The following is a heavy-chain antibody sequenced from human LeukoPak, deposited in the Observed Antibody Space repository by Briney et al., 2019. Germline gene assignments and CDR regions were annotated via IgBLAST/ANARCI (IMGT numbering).Heavy chain of an antibody. CDR3: ARVGFCSSTSCYSGAYYFDY. J-gene: IGHJ4*02. CDR2: RYWDADK. CDR1: GFSLNTNGGG. D-gene: IGHD2-2*02. Sequence: SGPTLVNPTQPRTLTCTFSGFSLNTNGGGVGWIRQPPGKALEWLALRYWDADKRYSPSLKSRLTVTKDTSKNQVVLTMTNMDLVDTATYYCARVGFCSSTSCYSGAYYFDYWGQGTLVTVSS. V-gene: IGHV2-5*02.